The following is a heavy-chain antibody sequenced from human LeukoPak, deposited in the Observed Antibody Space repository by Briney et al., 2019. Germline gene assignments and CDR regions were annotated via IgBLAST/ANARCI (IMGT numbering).Heavy chain of an antibody. D-gene: IGHD2-8*02. Sequence: GGSLRLSCAASGFTFSSYSMNWVRQAPGKGLEWVSSISSSSSYIYYADSVKGRFTISGDNAKNSLYLQMNSLRAEDTAVYYCASSAFRTGTWSWGQGTLVTVSS. CDR2: ISSSSSYI. CDR1: GFTFSSYS. CDR3: ASSAFRTGTWS. V-gene: IGHV3-21*01. J-gene: IGHJ4*02.